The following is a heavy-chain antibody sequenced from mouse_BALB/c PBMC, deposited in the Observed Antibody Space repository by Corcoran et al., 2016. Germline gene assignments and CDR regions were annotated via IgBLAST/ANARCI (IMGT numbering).Heavy chain of an antibody. CDR2: INTYTGEP. CDR1: GYTFTNYG. Sequence: QIQLVQSGPELKKPGETVKISCKASGYTFTNYGMNWVKQAPGKGLRWMGWINTYTGEPTYADDFKERFAFSLETSASTAYLQINNLKNEDTATYFCAREPYAMDYWGQGTSVTVSS. V-gene: IGHV9-3-1*01. CDR3: AREPYAMDY. J-gene: IGHJ4*01.